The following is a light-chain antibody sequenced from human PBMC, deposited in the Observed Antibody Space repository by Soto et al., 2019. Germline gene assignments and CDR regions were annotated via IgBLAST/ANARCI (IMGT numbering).Light chain of an antibody. J-gene: IGKJ1*01. CDR2: DAS. CDR1: QSVSSY. Sequence: EIVLTQSPATLSLSPGERATLSCRASQSVSSYLAWYQQKPGQAPRLLIYDASNRATGIPARFSGSESGTDFNLTISSLEPEDFAGYNCQQRSNWPPTWTFGQGTKVEIK. V-gene: IGKV3-11*01. CDR3: QQRSNWPPTWT.